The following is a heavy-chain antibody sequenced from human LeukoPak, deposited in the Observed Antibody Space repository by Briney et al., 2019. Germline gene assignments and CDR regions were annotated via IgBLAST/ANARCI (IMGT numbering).Heavy chain of an antibody. CDR2: INPSGGST. CDR1: GYTFTSYY. D-gene: IGHD5-18*01. Sequence: GASVKVSCKASGYTFTSYYMHWVRPAPGQGLEWMGIINPSGGSTSYAQKFQGRVTMTRDMSTSTVYMELSSLRSEDTAVYYCARDVDTAMSLDYWGQGTLVTVSS. J-gene: IGHJ4*02. CDR3: ARDVDTAMSLDY. V-gene: IGHV1-46*01.